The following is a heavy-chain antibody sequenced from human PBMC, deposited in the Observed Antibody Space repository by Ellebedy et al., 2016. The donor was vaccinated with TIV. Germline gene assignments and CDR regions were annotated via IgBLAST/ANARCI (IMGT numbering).Heavy chain of an antibody. CDR2: IWYDGSNK. V-gene: IGHV3-33*01. CDR3: ARASTVVTPVRDAFDI. CDR1: GFTFSSYG. J-gene: IGHJ3*02. Sequence: GESLKISCAASGFTFSSYGMHWVRQAPGKGLEWVAVIWYDGSNKYYADSVKGRFTISRDNSKNTLYLQMNSLRAEDTAVYYCARASTVVTPVRDAFDIWGQGTMVTVSS. D-gene: IGHD4-23*01.